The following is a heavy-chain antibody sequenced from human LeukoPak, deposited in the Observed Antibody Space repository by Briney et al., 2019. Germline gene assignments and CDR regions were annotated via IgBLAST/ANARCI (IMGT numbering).Heavy chain of an antibody. Sequence: SETLSLTCTVSGGSISSSSYYWGWIRQPPGKGLEWIGSIYYSGSTYYNPSLKSRVTISVDTSKNQFSLKLSSVTAADTAVYYCARGGRQGAFDIWGQGTMVTVSS. CDR2: IYYSGST. CDR3: ARGGRQGAFDI. CDR1: GGSISSSSYY. D-gene: IGHD6-25*01. V-gene: IGHV4-39*07. J-gene: IGHJ3*02.